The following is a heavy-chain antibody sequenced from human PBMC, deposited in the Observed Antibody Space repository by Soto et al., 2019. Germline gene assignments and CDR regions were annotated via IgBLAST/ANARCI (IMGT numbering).Heavy chain of an antibody. Sequence: ASVKVSCKASGYNFTGYYMHWVRQAPGQGLEWMGWINPNSGGINYAQKFQGRVTMTRDTSISTAYMELSRLRSDDTAVYYCTQWVVLDAFDIWGQGTMGTVAS. J-gene: IGHJ3*02. V-gene: IGHV1-2*02. CDR2: INPNSGGI. CDR1: GYNFTGYY. CDR3: TQWVVLDAFDI. D-gene: IGHD6-19*01.